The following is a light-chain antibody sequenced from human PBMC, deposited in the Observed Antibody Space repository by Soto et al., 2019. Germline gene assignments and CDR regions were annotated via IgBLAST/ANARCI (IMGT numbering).Light chain of an antibody. CDR3: QLYGPVPRFT. Sequence: EIVLTQSPGPLSSSPGERATLSCRASQSVRSRYVARLRQKPGQARRVIIYSTSNSATGIPERFTGGGSGTDFTLAISRLEPGDFPVYFLQLYGPVPRFTFGPGFKVDV. J-gene: IGKJ3*01. CDR1: QSVRSRY. CDR2: STS. V-gene: IGKV3-20*01.